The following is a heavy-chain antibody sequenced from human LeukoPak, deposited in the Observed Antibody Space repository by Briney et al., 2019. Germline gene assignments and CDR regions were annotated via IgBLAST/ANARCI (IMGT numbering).Heavy chain of an antibody. CDR3: ARVGGH. D-gene: IGHD3-10*01. Sequence: GGSLRLSCAASGLTVSKNYMSWVRQAPGKGLESVSVIYSGGSTYYADSVRGRFIISRDNSKNTLYLQMNSLRVEDTAVYYCARVGGHWGQGTLVTVSP. V-gene: IGHV3-53*01. CDR2: IYSGGST. CDR1: GLTVSKNY. J-gene: IGHJ4*02.